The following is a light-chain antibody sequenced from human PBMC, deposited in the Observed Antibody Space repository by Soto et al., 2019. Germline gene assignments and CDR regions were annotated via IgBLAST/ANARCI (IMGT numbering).Light chain of an antibody. Sequence: DVQMTQSPSSLSACVGDSVTITCRPSQDIRNDLGWFQVKPGKAPKSLIYAASRLQSGVPSRFSGSGSETEFSLTIINLQPEDFATYFCVQYNIYPWTFGQGTKVDIK. J-gene: IGKJ1*01. CDR3: VQYNIYPWT. V-gene: IGKV1-17*02. CDR1: QDIRND. CDR2: AAS.